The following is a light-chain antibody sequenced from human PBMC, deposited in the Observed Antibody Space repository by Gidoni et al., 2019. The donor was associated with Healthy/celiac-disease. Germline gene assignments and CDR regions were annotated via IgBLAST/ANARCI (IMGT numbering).Light chain of an antibody. CDR1: QDISNY. Sequence: DIQMTQSPSSLSASVGDRVTITCQASQDISNYLNWYQQKPGKAPKLLIYDASNLETGVPSRFSGSGSGTDFTFTISSLQPEDIATYYCQQYDNRRRTFXGXTKVEIK. CDR3: QQYDNRRRT. CDR2: DAS. V-gene: IGKV1-33*01. J-gene: IGKJ4*01.